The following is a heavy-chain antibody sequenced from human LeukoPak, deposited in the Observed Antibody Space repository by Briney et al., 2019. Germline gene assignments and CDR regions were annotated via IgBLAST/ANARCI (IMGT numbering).Heavy chain of an antibody. CDR2: TYYSGRT. D-gene: IGHD1-26*01. CDR3: ARDGSGSDYAWYFDL. J-gene: IGHJ2*01. Sequence: SETLSLTCTVSGGSISSYYWSWTRQPPGKGLEWIGYTYYSGRTNYNPSLKSRVTISVDMSKNQFSLKLSSVTAADTAVYYCARDGSGSDYAWYFDLWGRGAVVTVSS. V-gene: IGHV4-59*01. CDR1: GGSISSYY.